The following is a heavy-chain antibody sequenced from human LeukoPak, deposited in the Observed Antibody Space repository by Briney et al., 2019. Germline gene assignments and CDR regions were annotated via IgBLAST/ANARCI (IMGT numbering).Heavy chain of an antibody. D-gene: IGHD3-10*01. Sequence: PSETLSLTCTVSGGSVSSGIYYWSWIRQPPGKGLEWIGYIYYSGSTNYNPSLKSRVTISLDTSKNQFSLKLSSVTAADTAVYYCARVRRRSGYYFDYWGQGTLVTVSS. CDR1: GGSVSSGIYY. CDR2: IYYSGST. V-gene: IGHV4-61*01. J-gene: IGHJ4*02. CDR3: ARVRRRSGYYFDY.